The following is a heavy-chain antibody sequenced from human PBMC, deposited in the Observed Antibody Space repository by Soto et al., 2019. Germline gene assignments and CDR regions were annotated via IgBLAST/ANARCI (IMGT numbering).Heavy chain of an antibody. CDR2: MNPNSGNT. CDR3: AQLERRRGGFDP. CDR1: LYTFTSYD. J-gene: IGHJ5*02. D-gene: IGHD1-1*01. V-gene: IGHV1-8*01. Sequence: ASVQVSRTASLYTFTSYDSNCVRQATGQGLEWMGWMNPNSGNTGYAQKFQGRVTMTRNTSISTAYMELSSLRSEDTAVYYCAQLERRRGGFDPWGQGTLVPVA.